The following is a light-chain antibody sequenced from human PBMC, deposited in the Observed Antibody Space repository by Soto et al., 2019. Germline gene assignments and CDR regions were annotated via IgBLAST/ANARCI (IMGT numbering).Light chain of an antibody. J-gene: IGKJ1*01. Sequence: VMTQSPVTLSVSPGERAALSCRASQSISRNLAWYHQRPGQAPRLLISAASDRATGVSARFSGSGSGTEFTLTISSLQSEDFAVYYCQQYFDWPWTFGQGTKVDIK. CDR3: QQYFDWPWT. CDR2: AAS. V-gene: IGKV3-15*01. CDR1: QSISRN.